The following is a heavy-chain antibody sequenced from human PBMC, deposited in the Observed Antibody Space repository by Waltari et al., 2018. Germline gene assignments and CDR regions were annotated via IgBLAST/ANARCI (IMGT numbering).Heavy chain of an antibody. CDR3: TRAEIEHRRFDP. CDR2: IRSKAYGGTT. J-gene: IGHJ5*02. V-gene: IGHV3-49*04. Sequence: EVQLVESGGGLVQPGRSLRLSCTASGFTFGDYAMSWVRQAPGKGLEWVGFIRSKAYGGTTEYAASVKGRFTISRDDSKSIAYLQMNSLKTEDTAVYYCTRAEIEHRRFDPWGQGTLVTVSS. CDR1: GFTFGDYA.